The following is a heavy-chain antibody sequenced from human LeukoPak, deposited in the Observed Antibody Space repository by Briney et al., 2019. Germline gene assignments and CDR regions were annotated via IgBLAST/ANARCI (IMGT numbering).Heavy chain of an antibody. Sequence: SVKVSCKASGFTFTSSAVQWVRQARGQRLEWIGWIVVGSGNTNYAQKFQERVTITRDMSTSTAYMELSSLRSEDTAVYYCAAGYCSGGSCYSDYYCGMDVWGKGTTVTVSS. CDR1: GFTFTSSA. CDR3: AAGYCSGGSCYSDYYCGMDV. CDR2: IVVGSGNT. V-gene: IGHV1-58*01. J-gene: IGHJ6*04. D-gene: IGHD2-15*01.